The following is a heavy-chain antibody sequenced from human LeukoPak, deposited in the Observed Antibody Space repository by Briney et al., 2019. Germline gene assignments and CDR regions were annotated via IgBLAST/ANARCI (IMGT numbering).Heavy chain of an antibody. CDR2: MNPNSGNT. V-gene: IGHV1-8*01. Sequence: GASVKVSCKASGYTFTSYDINWVRQATGQGLEWMGWMNPNSGNTGYAQKFQGRVTMTRNTSISTAYMELSSLRSEDTAVYYCARGEVWQWPGAEYFQHWGQGTLVTVSS. CDR3: ARGEVWQWPGAEYFQH. J-gene: IGHJ1*01. CDR1: GYTFTSYD. D-gene: IGHD6-19*01.